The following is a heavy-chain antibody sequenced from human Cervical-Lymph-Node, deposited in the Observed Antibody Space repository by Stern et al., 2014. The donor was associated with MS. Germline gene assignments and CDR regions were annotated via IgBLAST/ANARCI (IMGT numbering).Heavy chain of an antibody. CDR3: ARSNYGMDV. D-gene: IGHD2-8*01. CDR1: GFTFSSQW. Sequence: QLVESGGGVVQPGGSLRLSCAASGFTFSSQWMHWVRQAPGKGLVWVSRINSEGSSTTYADAVKGRFTISRDNAKKTLYLQMDSLRAEDTAVYYCARSNYGMDVWGQGTTVTVSS. J-gene: IGHJ6*02. CDR2: INSEGSST. V-gene: IGHV3-74*02.